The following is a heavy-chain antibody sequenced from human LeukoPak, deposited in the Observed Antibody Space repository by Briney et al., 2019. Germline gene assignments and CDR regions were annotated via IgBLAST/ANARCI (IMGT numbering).Heavy chain of an antibody. CDR2: IYYSGST. D-gene: IGHD5-24*01. V-gene: IGHV4-61*01. J-gene: IGHJ4*02. CDR1: GGSISSGSYY. CDR3: ARFSPLGDGYVFDY. Sequence: SETLSLTCTVSGGSISSGSYYWSWIRQPPGKGLEWIGYIYYSGSTNYNPSLKSRVTISVDTSKNQFSLKLSSVTAADTAVYYCARFSPLGDGYVFDYWGQGTLVTVSS.